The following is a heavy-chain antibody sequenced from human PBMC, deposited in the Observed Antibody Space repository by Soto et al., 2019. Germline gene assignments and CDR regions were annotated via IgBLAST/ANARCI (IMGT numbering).Heavy chain of an antibody. D-gene: IGHD6-19*01. J-gene: IGHJ4*02. V-gene: IGHV3-21*01. CDR3: ARDLAVAGYFDY. CDR1: GFTFSSYS. Sequence: GGSLRLSCAASGFTFSSYSMNWVRQAPGKGLEWVSSISSSSSYIYYADSVKGRFTISRDNAKNSLYLQMNSLRAEDTAVYYCARDLAVAGYFDYWGQGTLVTVSS. CDR2: ISSSSSYI.